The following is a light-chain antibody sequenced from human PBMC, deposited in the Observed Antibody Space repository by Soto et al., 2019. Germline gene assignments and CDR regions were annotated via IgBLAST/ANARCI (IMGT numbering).Light chain of an antibody. CDR3: AAWDNSLNGPV. CDR1: SSNIGSNT. Sequence: QAVVTQPPSASGTPGQRVTISCSGSSSNIGSNTVNWYQQLPGTAPKLLIYSNNQRPSGVPDRFSGSKSGTSASLAISGLQSEDGADYSCAAWDNSLNGPVFGGGTKLTVL. V-gene: IGLV1-44*01. CDR2: SNN. J-gene: IGLJ3*02.